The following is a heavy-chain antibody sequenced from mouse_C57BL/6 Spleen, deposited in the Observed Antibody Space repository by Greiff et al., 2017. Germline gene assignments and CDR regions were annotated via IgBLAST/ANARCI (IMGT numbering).Heavy chain of an antibody. CDR1: GYTFTEYT. Sequence: QVQLQQSGAELVKPGASVKLSCKASGYTFTEYTIHWVKQRSGQGLEWIGWFYPGSGSIKYNEKFKDKATLTADKSSSAVYRLLSRLTSDDAAVYFCANHEEGYYAYWGQGTTLTVSS. D-gene: IGHD1-1*01. CDR3: ANHEEGYYAY. V-gene: IGHV1-62-2*01. CDR2: FYPGSGSI. J-gene: IGHJ2*01.